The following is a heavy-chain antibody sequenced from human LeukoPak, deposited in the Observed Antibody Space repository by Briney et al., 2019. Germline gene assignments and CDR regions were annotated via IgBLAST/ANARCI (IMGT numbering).Heavy chain of an antibody. CDR3: ARAADILTGYAPGDY. V-gene: IGHV1-69*01. CDR2: IIPIFGTA. Sequence: ASVKVSCKASGGTFSSYAISWVRQAPGQGLEWMGGIIPIFGTANYAQKFQGRVTITADESTSTAYMELSSPRSEDTAVHYCARAADILTGYAPGDYWGQGTLVTVSS. CDR1: GGTFSSYA. D-gene: IGHD3-9*01. J-gene: IGHJ4*02.